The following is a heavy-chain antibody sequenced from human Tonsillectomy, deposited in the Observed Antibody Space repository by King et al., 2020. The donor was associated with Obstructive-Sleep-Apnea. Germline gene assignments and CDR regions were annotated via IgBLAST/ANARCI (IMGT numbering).Heavy chain of an antibody. CDR2: IYYSGST. Sequence: QLQESGPGLVKPSENLSLTCTVSGGSISSSSYYWGWIRQPPGKGLEWIGSIYYSGSTYYNPSLKSRVTISVDTSKNQFSLKLSSVTAADTAVYYCARDAAVVNGILAEYFQHWGQGTLVTVSS. D-gene: IGHD2-21*01. V-gene: IGHV4-39*07. CDR1: GGSISSSSYY. J-gene: IGHJ1*01. CDR3: ARDAAVVNGILAEYFQH.